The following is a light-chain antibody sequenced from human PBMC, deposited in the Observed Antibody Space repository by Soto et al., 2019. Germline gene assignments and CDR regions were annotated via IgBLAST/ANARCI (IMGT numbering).Light chain of an antibody. CDR2: GAS. V-gene: IGKV3-15*01. CDR3: QQYNTWLWT. Sequence: EVVMTQSPATLSVSPGERVTLSCRASQSINAHLAWYQQKPGQAPRLLIHGASTRATGIPARFSGSGFGTEFIXXIXSXPYEDFAVYYCQQYNTWLWTFGQGNKVEIQ. J-gene: IGKJ1*01. CDR1: QSINAH.